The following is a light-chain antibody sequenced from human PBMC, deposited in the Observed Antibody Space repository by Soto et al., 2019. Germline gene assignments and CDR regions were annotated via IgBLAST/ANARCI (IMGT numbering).Light chain of an antibody. CDR2: DAS. V-gene: IGKV3-11*01. CDR3: QQCSNWPST. J-gene: IGKJ3*01. CDR1: QSVSSD. Sequence: EIVLTQSPATLSLSPGERATLSCRASQSVSSDLAWYQQKPGQAPRLLIYDASNRNTGIPARFSGSGSGTDFTLTISSLEPEDFAFYYCQQCSNWPSTFGHGTKVDIK.